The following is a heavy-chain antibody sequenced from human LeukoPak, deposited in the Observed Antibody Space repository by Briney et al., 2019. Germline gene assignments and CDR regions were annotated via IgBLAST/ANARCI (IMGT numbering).Heavy chain of an antibody. Sequence: GGSLRLSCAASGFTFSSYAMHWVRQAPGKGLEYVSAISSNGGSTYYANSVKGRFTISRDNSKNTLYLQMGSLRAEDMAVYYCARGRYCSSTSCWGYYYYMDVWGKGTTVTISS. D-gene: IGHD2-2*01. CDR3: ARGRYCSSTSCWGYYYYMDV. J-gene: IGHJ6*03. CDR1: GFTFSSYA. CDR2: ISSNGGST. V-gene: IGHV3-64*01.